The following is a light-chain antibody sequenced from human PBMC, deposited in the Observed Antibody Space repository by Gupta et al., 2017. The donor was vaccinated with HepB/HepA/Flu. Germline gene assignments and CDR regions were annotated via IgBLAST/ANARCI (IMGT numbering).Light chain of an antibody. Sequence: DIVMTQSPLSLPVTPGEPASISCRSSQSLLHSNGYNYLDWYLQKPGQSPQLLIYLGSNRASGVPDRFSGIGSGTDVTLKISRVEAEDVGVYYCMQALQTPLTFGGGTKVEIK. CDR1: QSLLHSNGYNY. V-gene: IGKV2-28*01. J-gene: IGKJ4*01. CDR3: MQALQTPLT. CDR2: LGS.